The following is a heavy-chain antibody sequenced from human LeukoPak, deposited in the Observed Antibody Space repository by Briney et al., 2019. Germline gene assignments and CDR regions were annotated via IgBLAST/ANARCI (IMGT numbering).Heavy chain of an antibody. D-gene: IGHD1-14*01. Sequence: KTSETLSLTCAAYDATMIGYYWSWIRQSPGKGLEYIGEIDHSGRTTYNPSLKGRVTISIDMSRNQFSLKVNSVTAADTAVYYCKLVLYHSGRPEPWGQGTLVTVSS. CDR3: KLVLYHSGRPEP. CDR1: DATMIGYY. CDR2: IDHSGRT. V-gene: IGHV4-34*08. J-gene: IGHJ5*02.